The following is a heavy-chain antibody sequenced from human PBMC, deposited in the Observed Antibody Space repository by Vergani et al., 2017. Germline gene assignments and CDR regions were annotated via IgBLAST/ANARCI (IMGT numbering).Heavy chain of an antibody. D-gene: IGHD6-13*01. CDR1: GFTFSSYS. V-gene: IGHV3-48*01. J-gene: IGHJ6*02. CDR2: ISSSSSTI. CDR3: ATSFTSSWFYGMDV. Sequence: EVQLVESGGGLVQPGGSLRLSCAASGFTFSSYSMNWVRQAPGKGLEWVSYISSSSSTIYYADSVKGRFTISRDNARNSLYLQMNRLRAEDTAVYYCATSFTSSWFYGMDVWGQGTTVTVSS.